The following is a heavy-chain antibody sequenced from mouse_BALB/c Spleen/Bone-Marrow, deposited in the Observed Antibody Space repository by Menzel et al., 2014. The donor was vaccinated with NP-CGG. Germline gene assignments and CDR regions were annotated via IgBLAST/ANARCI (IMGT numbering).Heavy chain of an antibody. CDR3: ARWYRDPHFAMDY. V-gene: IGHV1-80*01. J-gene: IGHJ4*01. CDR2: IYPGDGAT. D-gene: IGHD2-14*01. Sequence: VKLMESGAELVRPGSSVKISCKASGYAFSSYWMNWVKQWPGQGLEWIGQIYPGDGATNYNGNFKDKATLTVDRSSSTAFIQLSILTSEDSAVYFCARWYRDPHFAMDYWGPGTSVTVSS. CDR1: GYAFSSYW.